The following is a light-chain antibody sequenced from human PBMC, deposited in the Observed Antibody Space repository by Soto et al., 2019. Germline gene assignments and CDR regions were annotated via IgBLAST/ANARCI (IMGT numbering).Light chain of an antibody. CDR3: SSYAGSSNV. CDR2: EVN. V-gene: IGLV2-8*01. Sequence: QSALTQPHSVSGSPGQSVTISCTGTSSDVGGYNYVSWYQHHPGKAPKLMIYEVNKRPSGVPDRFSGSKSGNTASLTVSGLQAEDEADYYCSSYAGSSNVFGTGTKLTVL. CDR1: SSDVGGYNY. J-gene: IGLJ1*01.